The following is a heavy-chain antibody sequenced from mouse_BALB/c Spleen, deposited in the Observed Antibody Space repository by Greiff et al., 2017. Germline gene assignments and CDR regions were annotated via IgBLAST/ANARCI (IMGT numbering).Heavy chain of an antibody. CDR2: ISSGSSTI. CDR1: GFTFSSFG. CDR3: AREGYDWYFDV. Sequence: EVKLVESGGGLVQPGRSRKLSCAASGFTFSSFGMHWVRQAPEKGLEWVAYISSGSSTIYYADTVKGRFTISRDNPKNTLFLQMTSLRSEDTAMYYCAREGYDWYFDVWGAGTTVTVSS. V-gene: IGHV5-17*02. J-gene: IGHJ1*01. D-gene: IGHD2-2*01.